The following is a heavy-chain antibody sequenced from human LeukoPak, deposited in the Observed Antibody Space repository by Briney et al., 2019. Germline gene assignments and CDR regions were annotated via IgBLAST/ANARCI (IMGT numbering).Heavy chain of an antibody. CDR1: GFTFSSYA. CDR2: ISGSGGST. D-gene: IGHD3-10*01. J-gene: IGHJ3*02. Sequence: HPGGSLRLSCAASGFTFSSYAMSWVRQAPGKGLEWVSAISGSGGSTYYADSVKGRFTISRDNSKNTLYLQMNSLRAEDTAVYYCARVVNPVGLWFGEFYAFDIWGQGTMVTVSS. CDR3: ARVVNPVGLWFGEFYAFDI. V-gene: IGHV3-23*01.